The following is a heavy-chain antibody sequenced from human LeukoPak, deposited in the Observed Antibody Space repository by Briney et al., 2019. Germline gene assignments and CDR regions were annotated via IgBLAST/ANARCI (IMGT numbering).Heavy chain of an antibody. CDR1: GFTFSKYG. V-gene: IGHV3-33*01. CDR2: IWFDGSNR. D-gene: IGHD2-15*01. CDR3: VRDYCSGGSCYENNWFDP. Sequence: GGSLKLSCTASGFTFSKYGMHWVRQAPGKGLEWVAVIWFDGSNRNHADSVKGRFTISRDNSKNTLYLQMNSLRVEDTAVYFCVRDYCSGGSCYENNWFDPWGQGTLVTVSS. J-gene: IGHJ5*02.